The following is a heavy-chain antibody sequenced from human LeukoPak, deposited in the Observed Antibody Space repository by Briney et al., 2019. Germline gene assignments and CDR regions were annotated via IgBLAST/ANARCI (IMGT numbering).Heavy chain of an antibody. CDR3: ARDSVRSSTSLYYYYYYMDV. D-gene: IGHD2-2*01. J-gene: IGHJ6*03. Sequence: GASVKVSCKASGYTFTGYYMHWVRQAPGQGLEWMGWINPNSGGTNYAQKFQGRVTMTRDTSVSTAYMELSRLRSDDTAVYYCARDSVRSSTSLYYYYYYMDVWGKGTTVTVSS. CDR2: INPNSGGT. CDR1: GYTFTGYY. V-gene: IGHV1-2*02.